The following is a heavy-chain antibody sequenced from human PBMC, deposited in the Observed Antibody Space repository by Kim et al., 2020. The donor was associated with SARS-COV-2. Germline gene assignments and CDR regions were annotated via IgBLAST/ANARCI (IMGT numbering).Heavy chain of an antibody. CDR2: GSGAT. D-gene: IGHD2-15*01. J-gene: IGHJ4*02. CDR3: LGGYYFDY. V-gene: IGHV1-3*01. Sequence: GSGATIYSQKFQGRFTFTTDTSASTAYMELSFLRSEDSAVYYCLGGYYFDYWGQGTLVTVSS.